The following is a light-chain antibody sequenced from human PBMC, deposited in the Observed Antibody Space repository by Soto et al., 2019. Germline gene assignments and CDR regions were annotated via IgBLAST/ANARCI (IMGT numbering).Light chain of an antibody. CDR1: QCIRDE. J-gene: IGKJ5*01. CDR3: QQFHNYPPIT. CDR2: DVS. V-gene: IGKV1D-13*01. Sequence: AIQMTQSPSSPSASVVDRFTITFLASQCIRDELGWYQQKAGKAPKLLIYDVSSLESGVPSRFSGSGSGTDFTLTISSLQPEDFATYYCQQFHNYPPITFGQGTRLEIK.